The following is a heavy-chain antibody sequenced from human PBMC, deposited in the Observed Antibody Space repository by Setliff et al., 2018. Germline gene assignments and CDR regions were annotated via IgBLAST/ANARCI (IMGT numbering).Heavy chain of an antibody. CDR2: INTKTGDP. D-gene: IGHD2-8*01. V-gene: IGHV7-4-1*02. J-gene: IGHJ4*02. CDR3: ASVDIVLMVYAL. Sequence: ASVKVSCKASGYSLSNYVMNWVRRAPGQGLEWMGWINTKTGDPTYAQGYTGRFAFSLDTSDSATYLDISNLKAEDTATYYCASVDIVLMVYALWGQGTLVTSPQ. CDR1: GYSLSNYV.